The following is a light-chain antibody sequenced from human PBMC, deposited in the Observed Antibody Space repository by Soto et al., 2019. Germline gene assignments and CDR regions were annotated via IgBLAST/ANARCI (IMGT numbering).Light chain of an antibody. J-gene: IGKJ1*01. V-gene: IGKV3-15*01. CDR2: GAS. CDR3: QQYKNWLTWT. Sequence: EIVMTQSPATLSVSPGERATLSCRASQSVSSSLAWYQHKPGQAPRLLIYGASTRATGIPARFSGRGSGTEFTLTISSLQSEDLAVYYCQQYKNWLTWTFGQGTKVEI. CDR1: QSVSSS.